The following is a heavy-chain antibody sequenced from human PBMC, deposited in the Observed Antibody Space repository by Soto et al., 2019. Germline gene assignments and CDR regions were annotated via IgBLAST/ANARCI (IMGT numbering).Heavy chain of an antibody. D-gene: IGHD6-19*01. J-gene: IGHJ4*02. CDR1: GFTFSSYG. Sequence: QVQLVESGGGVVQPGRSLRLSCAASGFTFSSYGMHWVRQAPGKGLEWVAVRWYDGSNKYYADSVKGRFTISRDNYRNTLYLQMHSLRAEDTAVYYCARVHKAYSSGWFPSQAFDYWGQGTLVTVSS. CDR2: RWYDGSNK. CDR3: ARVHKAYSSGWFPSQAFDY. V-gene: IGHV3-33*01.